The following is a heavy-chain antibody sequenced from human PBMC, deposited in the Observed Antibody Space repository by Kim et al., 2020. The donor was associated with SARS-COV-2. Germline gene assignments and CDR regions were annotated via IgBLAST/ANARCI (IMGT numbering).Heavy chain of an antibody. D-gene: IGHD3-10*01. CDR1: GFTFSSYA. V-gene: IGHV3-23*01. Sequence: GGSLRLSCAASGFTFSSYAMSWVRQAPGKGLEWVSAISGSGGSTYYADSVKGRFTISRDNSKNTLYLQMNSLRAEDTTVYYCAKAGPTFYYGSGSSQDPWGQGTLVTVSS. J-gene: IGHJ5*02. CDR3: AKAGPTFYYGSGSSQDP. CDR2: ISGSGGST.